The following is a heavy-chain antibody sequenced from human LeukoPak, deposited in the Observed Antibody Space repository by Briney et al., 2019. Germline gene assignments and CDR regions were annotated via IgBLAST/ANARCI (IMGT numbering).Heavy chain of an antibody. Sequence: GGSLRLSCAASGFTFSDDYMTWIRQAAGKGLEWISFISYSGMTIYYADSVKGRFTISRDNAKNSLHLQMNSLRAEDTAVYYCARGRTGHHSYYYYYMDVWGQGTTVTVSS. D-gene: IGHD3/OR15-3a*01. J-gene: IGHJ6*03. V-gene: IGHV3-11*01. CDR3: ARGRTGHHSYYYYYMDV. CDR2: ISYSGMTI. CDR1: GFTFSDDY.